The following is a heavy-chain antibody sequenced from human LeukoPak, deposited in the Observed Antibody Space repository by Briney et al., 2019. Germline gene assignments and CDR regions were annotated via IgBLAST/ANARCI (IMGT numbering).Heavy chain of an antibody. CDR1: GYTFTSYD. V-gene: IGHV1-8*01. Sequence: GASVKVSCKASGYTFTSYDINWVRQATGQGREWMGWMNPNSGNTGYAQKFQGRVTMTRNTSISTAYMELSSLRSEDTAVYYCARGAYVWGSYTLGNDYWGQGTLVTVSS. J-gene: IGHJ4*02. CDR2: MNPNSGNT. CDR3: ARGAYVWGSYTLGNDY. D-gene: IGHD3-16*01.